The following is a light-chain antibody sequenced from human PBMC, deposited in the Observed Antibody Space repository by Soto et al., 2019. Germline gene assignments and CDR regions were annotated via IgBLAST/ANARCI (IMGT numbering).Light chain of an antibody. CDR2: GAS. V-gene: IGKV3-15*01. Sequence: EIVMTQSPATLSVSPGERATLSCRASQSISSSLAWYQQKPGQAPRLLIHGASTRATSNPGRFSGSGSGAEFTLTISSLQYEDFELYYCQQYYDWPPTLGQGTKVDIK. CDR3: QQYYDWPPT. CDR1: QSISSS. J-gene: IGKJ1*01.